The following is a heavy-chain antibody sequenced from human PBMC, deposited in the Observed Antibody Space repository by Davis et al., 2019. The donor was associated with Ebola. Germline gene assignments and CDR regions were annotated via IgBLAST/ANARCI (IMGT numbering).Heavy chain of an antibody. J-gene: IGHJ4*02. Sequence: SETLSLTCTVSGGSINSYYWSWIRQPPGKGLEWIGYIYYSGSTNYNSSLKSRITISVDTSKNQFSLKLNSVTATDTAVYYCARDFSRAGSAPYFDYWGQGTLVTVSS. CDR3: ARDFSRAGSAPYFDY. D-gene: IGHD6-13*01. V-gene: IGHV4-59*12. CDR2: IYYSGST. CDR1: GGSINSYY.